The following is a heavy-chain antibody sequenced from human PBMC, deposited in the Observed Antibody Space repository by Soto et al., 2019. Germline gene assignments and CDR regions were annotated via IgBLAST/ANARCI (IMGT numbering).Heavy chain of an antibody. Sequence: GVSRALSGGAAGVSCSGYYMSWFSKAPGKGVEWVSYISSSGSTIYYADSVKGRFTISRDNAKNSLYLQMNSLRAEDTAVYYCARETNGFMGAIAPAGYYYYGMDVWGQGTTVTVSS. D-gene: IGHD1-26*01. V-gene: IGHV3-11*01. CDR2: ISSSGSTI. CDR3: ARETNGFMGAIAPAGYYYYGMDV. J-gene: IGHJ6*02. CDR1: GVSCSGYY.